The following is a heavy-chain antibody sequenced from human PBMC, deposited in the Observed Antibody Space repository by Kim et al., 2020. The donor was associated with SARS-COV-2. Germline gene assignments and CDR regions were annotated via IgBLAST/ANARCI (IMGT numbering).Heavy chain of an antibody. Sequence: SETLSLTCAVSGGSFSGYYWSWVRQPPGKGLEWIGEIIDSGRTNFNPSLKSRVTMSVDMSKNQFSLNLTSVTAADTALYYCARRWVQFLRMDVWGQGTTVTVSS. CDR1: GGSFSGYY. CDR3: ARRWVQFLRMDV. V-gene: IGHV4-34*12. CDR2: IIDSGRT. D-gene: IGHD3-3*01. J-gene: IGHJ6*02.